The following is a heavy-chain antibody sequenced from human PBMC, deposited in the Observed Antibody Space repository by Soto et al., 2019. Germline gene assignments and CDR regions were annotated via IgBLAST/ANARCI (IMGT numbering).Heavy chain of an antibody. Sequence: EVQLVESGGGLVRPGRSLRLSCTASGFTFDDYAMHWVRQAPGRGLEWVSGITWNSGNIAYADSVKGRFTIARDDDNNSLYLHMNRLRPEDTALYYCVKDSYADFHRVLSTAEYFFDYWGHGTLVTVSS. CDR3: VKDSYADFHRVLSTAEYFFDY. J-gene: IGHJ4*01. CDR2: ITWNSGNI. CDR1: GFTFDDYA. V-gene: IGHV3-9*01. D-gene: IGHD2-2*01.